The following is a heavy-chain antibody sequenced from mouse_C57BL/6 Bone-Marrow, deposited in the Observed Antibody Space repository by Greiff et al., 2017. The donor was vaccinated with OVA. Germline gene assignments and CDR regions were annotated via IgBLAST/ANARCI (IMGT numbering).Heavy chain of an antibody. CDR3: ASTVVARDY. Sequence: QVHVKQSGPELVKPGASVKISCKASGYAFSSSWMNWVKQRPGKGLEWIGRIYPGDGDTNYNGKFKGKATLTADKSSSTAYMQLSSLTSEDSAVYFCASTVVARDYWGQGTTLTVSS. D-gene: IGHD1-1*01. CDR1: GYAFSSSW. J-gene: IGHJ2*01. CDR2: IYPGDGDT. V-gene: IGHV1-82*01.